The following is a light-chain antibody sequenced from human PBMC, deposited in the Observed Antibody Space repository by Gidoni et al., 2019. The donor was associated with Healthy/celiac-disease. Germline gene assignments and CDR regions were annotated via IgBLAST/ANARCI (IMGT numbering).Light chain of an antibody. J-gene: IGKJ1*01. V-gene: IGKV3-20*01. Sequence: EIVLTQSPGTLSLSPGERATLSCRASQSVSSSYLAWYQQKPGQAPRLLIYGASSRATGIPDRCSGSGSGTDFTLTISRLEPEDFAVYYCQQDGSSPGWTFGQGTKVEIK. CDR2: GAS. CDR1: QSVSSSY. CDR3: QQDGSSPGWT.